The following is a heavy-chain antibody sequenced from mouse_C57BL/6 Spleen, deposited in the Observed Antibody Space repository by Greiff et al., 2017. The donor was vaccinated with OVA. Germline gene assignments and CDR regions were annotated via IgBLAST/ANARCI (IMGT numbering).Heavy chain of an antibody. V-gene: IGHV1-76*01. CDR1: GYTFTDYY. J-gene: IGHJ3*01. Sequence: QVQLQQSGAELVRPGASVKLSCKASGYTFTDYYINWVKQRPGQGLEWIARIYPGSGNTYYNEKFKGKATLTAEKSSSTAYMQLSSLTSEDSAVYFCAREEKDTTVEAWFAYWGQGTLVTVSA. D-gene: IGHD1-1*01. CDR3: AREEKDTTVEAWFAY. CDR2: IYPGSGNT.